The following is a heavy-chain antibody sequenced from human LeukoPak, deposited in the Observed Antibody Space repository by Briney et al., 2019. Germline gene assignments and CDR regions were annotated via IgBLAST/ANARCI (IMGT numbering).Heavy chain of an antibody. CDR1: GFTFSSYW. CDR2: INTDGSST. CDR3: ARDAAAGIVGALGAFDI. J-gene: IGHJ3*02. Sequence: GGSLRLSCAASGFTFSSYWMHWVRQAPGKGLVWVSRINTDGSSTSYADSVKGRFTISRDNAKNSLYLQMSSLRAEDTAVYYCARDAAAGIVGALGAFDIWGQGTMVTVSS. V-gene: IGHV3-74*01. D-gene: IGHD1-26*01.